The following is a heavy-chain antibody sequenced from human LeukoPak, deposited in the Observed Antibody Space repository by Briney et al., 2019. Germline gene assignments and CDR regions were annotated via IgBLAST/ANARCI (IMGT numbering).Heavy chain of an antibody. Sequence: SETLSLTCTVSGGSISSGSYYWSWIRQPAGTGLEWIGRIYTSGSTNYNPSLKSRVTISVDASKNQFSLKLSSVTAADTAVYYCAGGYCSGGSCAKGDYWGQGTLVTVSS. J-gene: IGHJ4*02. CDR1: GGSISSGSYY. V-gene: IGHV4-61*02. D-gene: IGHD2-15*01. CDR3: AGGYCSGGSCAKGDY. CDR2: IYTSGST.